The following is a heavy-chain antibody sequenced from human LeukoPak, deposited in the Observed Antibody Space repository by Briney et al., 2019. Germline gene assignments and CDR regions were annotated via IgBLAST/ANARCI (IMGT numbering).Heavy chain of an antibody. J-gene: IGHJ4*02. V-gene: IGHV1-3*01. CDR1: GYTFTSYA. CDR2: INAGNGNT. Sequence: GASVKVSCKASGYTFTSYAMHWVRQAPGQRLEWMGWINAGNGNTKYSQKFQGRVTITRDTSASTAYMELSSLRSEDTAVYYCARDSSGSYYWVSWVPGYFDYWGQGTLVTVSS. CDR3: ARDSSGSYYWVSWVPGYFDY. D-gene: IGHD3-10*01.